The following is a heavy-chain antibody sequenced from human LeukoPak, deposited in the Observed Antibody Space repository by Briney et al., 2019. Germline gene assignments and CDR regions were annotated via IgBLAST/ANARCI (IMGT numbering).Heavy chain of an antibody. V-gene: IGHV3-21*01. D-gene: IGHD5-12*01. J-gene: IGHJ4*02. CDR2: ISSSSSYI. Sequence: PGGSLRLSCAASGFTFSSYSMNWVRQAPGKGLEWVSSISSSSSYIYYADSVKGRFTISRGNAKISLYLQMNSLSAEDTAVYYCARVPSGYDSPYYFDYWGQGTLVTVSS. CDR1: GFTFSSYS. CDR3: ARVPSGYDSPYYFDY.